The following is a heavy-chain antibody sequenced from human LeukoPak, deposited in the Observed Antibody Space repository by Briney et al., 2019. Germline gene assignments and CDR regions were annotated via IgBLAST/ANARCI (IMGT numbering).Heavy chain of an antibody. D-gene: IGHD3-10*01. J-gene: IGHJ4*02. CDR1: GGTFSSYA. CDR3: ARDLDGSGSYYDY. CDR2: ISAYNGNT. V-gene: IGHV1-18*01. Sequence: GSSVKVSCKASGGTFSSYAISWVRQAPGQGLEWMGWISAYNGNTNYAQKLQGRVTMTTDTSTSTAYMELRSLRSDDTAVYYCARDLDGSGSYYDYWGQGTLVTVSS.